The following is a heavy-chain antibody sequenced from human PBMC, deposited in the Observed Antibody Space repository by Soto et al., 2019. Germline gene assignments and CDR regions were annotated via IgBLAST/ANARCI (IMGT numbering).Heavy chain of an antibody. D-gene: IGHD6-19*01. CDR3: ARDSGKSLVVAERKTFDY. CDR1: GGTFSSYA. V-gene: IGHV1-69*13. J-gene: IGHJ4*02. Sequence: GASVKVSCKASGGTFSSYAISWVRQAPGQGLEWMGGIIPIFGTANYAQKFQGRVTITADESTSTAYMELSSLRSEDTAVYYCARDSGKSLVVAERKTFDYWGQGTGVTVAS. CDR2: IIPIFGTA.